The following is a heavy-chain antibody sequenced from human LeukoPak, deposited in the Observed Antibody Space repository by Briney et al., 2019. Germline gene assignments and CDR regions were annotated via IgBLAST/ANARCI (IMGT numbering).Heavy chain of an antibody. CDR2: INHSGST. Sequence: SETLSLTCAVYGGSFSGYYWSWIRQPPGKGLEWIGEINHSGSTNYNPSLKSRVTISADTSKNQFSLKLSSVTAADTAVYYCASRDYYYYGMDVWGQGTTVTVSS. CDR3: ASRDYYYYGMDV. V-gene: IGHV4-34*01. CDR1: GGSFSGYY. J-gene: IGHJ6*02.